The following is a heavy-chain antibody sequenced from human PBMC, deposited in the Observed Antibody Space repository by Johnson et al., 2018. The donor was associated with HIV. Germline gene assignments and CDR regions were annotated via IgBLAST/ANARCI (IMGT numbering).Heavy chain of an antibody. CDR3: ARGVVSDGRYPPDAFDI. D-gene: IGHD3-16*02. CDR2: IKHDGSEK. CDR1: GFTFSRYW. J-gene: IGHJ3*02. Sequence: VQLLESGGGLVQPGGSLRLSCAASGFTFSRYWMSWVRQAPGKGLEWVANIKHDGSEKYYVDSVKGRFTISRDNAKNSVYLQMNSLRAEDTAVYYCARGVVSDGRYPPDAFDIWGQGTMVTVSS. V-gene: IGHV3-7*04.